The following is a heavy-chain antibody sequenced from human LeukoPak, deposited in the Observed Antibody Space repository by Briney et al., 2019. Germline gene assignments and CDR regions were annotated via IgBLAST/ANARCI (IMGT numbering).Heavy chain of an antibody. CDR2: ISGSGHRT. V-gene: IGHV3-23*01. J-gene: IGHJ6*03. Sequence: GGSLRLSCAASGFTFSSYAMSWVRQAPGKGLEWVSTISGSGHRTYYADSVKGRFTISRDNSKNTLFLQMNSLRAEDTAVYYCARAPSHSPYNFYYMDVWGKGTTVTASS. D-gene: IGHD6-13*01. CDR1: GFTFSSYA. CDR3: ARAPSHSPYNFYYMDV.